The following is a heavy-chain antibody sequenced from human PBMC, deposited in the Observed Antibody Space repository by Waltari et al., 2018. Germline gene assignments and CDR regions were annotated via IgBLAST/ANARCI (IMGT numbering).Heavy chain of an antibody. CDR1: GDSMTSRSYS. CDR3: ARLDPNGFDDS. CDR2: MYITGLS. Sequence: QLQLQESGPGLVKPSETLSLPCFVSGDSMTSRSYSWGWNRQSPGRGLEWVGQMYITGLSEYNPSLRSRVSISIDRSKSQFSLTLTSLTAADTAVYHCARLDPNGFDDSWGQGTLVTVST. D-gene: IGHD2-8*01. J-gene: IGHJ4*02. V-gene: IGHV4-39*01.